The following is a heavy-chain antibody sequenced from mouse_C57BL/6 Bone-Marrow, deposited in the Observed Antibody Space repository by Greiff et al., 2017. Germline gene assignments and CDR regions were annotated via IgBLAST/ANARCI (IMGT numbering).Heavy chain of an antibody. CDR1: GFTFSSYG. J-gene: IGHJ3*01. V-gene: IGHV5-6*01. CDR3: ARMMVAWFAY. CDR2: ISSGGSYT. D-gene: IGHD2-3*01. Sequence: EVQLVESGGDLVKPGGSLKLSCAASGFTFSSYGMSWVRQTPDKRLEWVATISSGGSYTYYPDSVKGRFTISRDNAKNTLYLQMGSLKSEDTAMYYCARMMVAWFAYWGQGTLVTVSA.